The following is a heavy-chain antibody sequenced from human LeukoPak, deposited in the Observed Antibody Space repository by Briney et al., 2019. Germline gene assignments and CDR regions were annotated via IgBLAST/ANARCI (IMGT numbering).Heavy chain of an antibody. CDR1: GFTFSSYS. V-gene: IGHV3-21*01. CDR3: ARYYDFWSGYSYNWFDP. J-gene: IGHJ5*02. CDR2: ISSSSSYI. D-gene: IGHD3-3*01. Sequence: PGGSLRLSCAASGFTFSSYSMNWVRQAPGKRREWVSSISSSSSYIYYADSVKGRFTISRDNAENSLSLQMNSLTADAMALYYCARYYDFWSGYSYNWFDPWGQGSLVTVSS.